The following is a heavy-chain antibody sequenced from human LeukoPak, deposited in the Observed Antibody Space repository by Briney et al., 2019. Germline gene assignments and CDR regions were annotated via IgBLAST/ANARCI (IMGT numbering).Heavy chain of an antibody. V-gene: IGHV3-30*04. J-gene: IGHJ4*02. CDR1: GFTFSSYA. Sequence: GGSLRLSCAASGFTFSSYAMHWVRQAPGQGLEWVAVISYDGSNKYYADSVKGRFTISRDNSKNTLYLQMNSLRAEDTAVYYCASDVDIVATSPGTLYYFDYWGQGTLVTVSS. CDR2: ISYDGSNK. CDR3: ASDVDIVATSPGTLYYFDY. D-gene: IGHD5-12*01.